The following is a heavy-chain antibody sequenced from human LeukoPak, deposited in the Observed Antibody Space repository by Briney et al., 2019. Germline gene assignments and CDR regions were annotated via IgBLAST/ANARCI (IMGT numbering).Heavy chain of an antibody. V-gene: IGHV3-15*01. Sequence: PGGSLRLSCAASGFTFSNAWMSWVRQAPGKGLEWAGRIKSKTDGGTTDYAAPVKGRFTISRDDSKNTLYLQMNSLKTEDTAVYYCTTGPYGDRFDYWGQGTLVTVSS. CDR2: IKSKTDGGTT. CDR1: GFTFSNAW. CDR3: TTGPYGDRFDY. J-gene: IGHJ4*02. D-gene: IGHD4-17*01.